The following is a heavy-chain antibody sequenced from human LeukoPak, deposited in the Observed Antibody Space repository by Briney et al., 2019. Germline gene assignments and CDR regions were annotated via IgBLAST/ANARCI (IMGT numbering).Heavy chain of an antibody. CDR2: IYYSGST. CDR1: GGSISSYY. Sequence: TLXLTCTVSGGSISSYYWGWIRQPPGKGLEWIGSIYYSGSTYYNPSLKSRVTISVDTSKNQFSLKLSSVTAADTAVYYCARASGITGTKGPFDPWGQGTLVTVSS. V-gene: IGHV4-39*07. D-gene: IGHD1-7*01. CDR3: ARASGITGTKGPFDP. J-gene: IGHJ5*02.